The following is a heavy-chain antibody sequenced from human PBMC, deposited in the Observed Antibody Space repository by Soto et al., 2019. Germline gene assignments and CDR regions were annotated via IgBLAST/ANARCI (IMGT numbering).Heavy chain of an antibody. Sequence: QVQLVESGGGVVQPGRSLRLSCAASGFTFSSYGMHWVRQAPGKGLEWVAVIWYDGSNKYYADSVKGRFTISRDNSKNTLYLQMNSLRAEDTAVYYCARDLGGDSSSWYLGYWGQGTLVTVSS. CDR3: ARDLGGDSSSWYLGY. CDR1: GFTFSSYG. CDR2: IWYDGSNK. D-gene: IGHD6-13*01. J-gene: IGHJ4*02. V-gene: IGHV3-33*01.